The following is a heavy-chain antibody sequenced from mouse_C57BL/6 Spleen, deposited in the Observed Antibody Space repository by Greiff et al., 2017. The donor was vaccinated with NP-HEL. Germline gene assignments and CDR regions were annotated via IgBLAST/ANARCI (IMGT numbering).Heavy chain of an antibody. CDR3: ARNDGNYDAMDY. J-gene: IGHJ4*01. V-gene: IGHV2-2*01. Sequence: QVQLKESGPGLVQPSQSLSITCTVSGFSLTSYGVHWVRQSPGKGLEWLGVIWRGGSTDYNAAFISRLSISKDNSKSQVFFKMNSLQADDTAIYYCARNDGNYDAMDYWGQGTSVTVSS. CDR2: IWRGGST. CDR1: GFSLTSYG. D-gene: IGHD2-1*01.